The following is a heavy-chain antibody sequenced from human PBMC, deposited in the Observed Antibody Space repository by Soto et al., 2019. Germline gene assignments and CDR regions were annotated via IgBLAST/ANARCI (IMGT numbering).Heavy chain of an antibody. V-gene: IGHV1-3*05. CDR2: INAGNGNT. Sequence: QVQLVQSGAEEKKPGASVKVSCKASGYTFTSYAMHWVRQAPGQRLEWMGWINAGNGNTKYSQKFQGRVTITRDTPASTAYMDLSSLRSEDTAVYYCARGSGYYYWDDYWGQGTLVTVSS. CDR3: ARGSGYYYWDDY. J-gene: IGHJ4*02. CDR1: GYTFTSYA. D-gene: IGHD3-22*01.